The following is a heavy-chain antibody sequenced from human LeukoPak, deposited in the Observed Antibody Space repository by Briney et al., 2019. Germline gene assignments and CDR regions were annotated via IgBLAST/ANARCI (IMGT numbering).Heavy chain of an antibody. CDR1: GFTFSSYG. J-gene: IGHJ4*02. Sequence: GGSLRLSCAASGFTFSSYGMHWVRQAPGKGLEWVASIRYDGSTKYYAHSVKGRFTISRDNSKNTLYLQMNSLRAEDTAVYYCAKDPGPKGYWGQGTLVTVSS. V-gene: IGHV3-30*02. CDR3: AKDPGPKGY. CDR2: IRYDGSTK.